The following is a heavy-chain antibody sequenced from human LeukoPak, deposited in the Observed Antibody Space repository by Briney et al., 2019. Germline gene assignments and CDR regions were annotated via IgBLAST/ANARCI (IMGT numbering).Heavy chain of an antibody. J-gene: IGHJ6*03. CDR3: ARFAAGGSYYYYMDV. V-gene: IGHV3-30*02. D-gene: IGHD3-10*01. CDR1: GFSFSSYG. Sequence: GGSLRLSCAASGFSFSSYGIHWVRQAPGKGLEWAAFIQHDSSNKYYVDSVKGRFTISRDNSKNSLYLQMNSLRADDTAVYYCARFAAGGSYYYYMDVWGKGTTVTVSS. CDR2: IQHDSSNK.